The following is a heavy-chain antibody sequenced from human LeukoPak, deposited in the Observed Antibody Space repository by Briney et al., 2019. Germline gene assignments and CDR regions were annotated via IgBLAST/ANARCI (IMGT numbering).Heavy chain of an antibody. Sequence: ASVKVSCKASGYTFTSYDINWVRQATGQGLAWMGWMNPNSGNTGYAQKFQGRVTMTRNTSISTAYMELSSLRSEDTAVYYCARRGDSSSWFWFDPWGQGTLVTVSS. J-gene: IGHJ5*02. CDR2: MNPNSGNT. D-gene: IGHD6-13*01. CDR3: ARRGDSSSWFWFDP. CDR1: GYTFTSYD. V-gene: IGHV1-8*01.